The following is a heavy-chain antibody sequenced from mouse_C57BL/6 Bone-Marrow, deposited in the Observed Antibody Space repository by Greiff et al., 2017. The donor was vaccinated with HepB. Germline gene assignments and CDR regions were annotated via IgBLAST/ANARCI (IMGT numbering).Heavy chain of an antibody. CDR2: IYPGSGST. CDR3: ANLWLRRDYAMDY. V-gene: IGHV1-55*01. D-gene: IGHD2-2*01. CDR1: GYTFTSYW. J-gene: IGHJ4*01. Sequence: QVQLQQPGAELVKPGASVKMSCMASGYTFTSYWITWVKQRPGQGLEWIGDIYPGSGSTNYNEKFKSKATLTVDTSSSTAYMQLSSLTSEDSAVYYCANLWLRRDYAMDYWGQGTSVTVSS.